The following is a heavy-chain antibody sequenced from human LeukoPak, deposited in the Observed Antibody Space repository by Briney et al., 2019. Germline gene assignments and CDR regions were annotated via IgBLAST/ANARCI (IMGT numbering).Heavy chain of an antibody. CDR3: ARPGSGYTASGAFDI. Sequence: PPDTLSLTCTVSGDSISTYYWSWMRQPPGQGLEWIGYVHYSGTTNYSPSHKGRVTISVDASKNQFSLKLTSLTAADTAVYDCARPGSGYTASGAFDIWGQGTMVTVSS. CDR2: VHYSGTT. V-gene: IGHV4-59*08. J-gene: IGHJ3*02. CDR1: GDSISTYY. D-gene: IGHD5-18*01.